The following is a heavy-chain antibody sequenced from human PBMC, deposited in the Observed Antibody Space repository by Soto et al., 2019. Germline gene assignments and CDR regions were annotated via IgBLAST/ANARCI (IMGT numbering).Heavy chain of an antibody. CDR2: IYHSGST. V-gene: IGHV4-38-2*01. CDR3: ARHYRSGSSSGSDVY. CDR1: CYSISSGYY. D-gene: IGHD1-26*01. Sequence: PSETLSLTCAVSCYSISSGYYWGWIRQPPGKGLEWIGSIYHSGSTYYNPSLKSRVTISVDTSKNQFSLRLSSVTAADTAVYYYARHYRSGSSSGSDVYWGQGNRVTV. J-gene: IGHJ4*02.